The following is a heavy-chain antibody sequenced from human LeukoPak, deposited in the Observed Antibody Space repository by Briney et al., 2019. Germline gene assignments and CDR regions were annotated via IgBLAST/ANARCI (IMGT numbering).Heavy chain of an antibody. CDR1: GYSFTSYW. J-gene: IGHJ3*02. CDR3: ARGGRGGSYFLYAFDI. V-gene: IGHV5-51*01. Sequence: GESLKISCKGSGYSFTSYWIGWVRQMPGKGLEWMGIIYPGDSDTRYSPSFQGQVTISADKSISTAYLQWSSLKASDTAMYYCARGGRGGSYFLYAFDIWGQGTMVTVSS. CDR2: IYPGDSDT. D-gene: IGHD1-26*01.